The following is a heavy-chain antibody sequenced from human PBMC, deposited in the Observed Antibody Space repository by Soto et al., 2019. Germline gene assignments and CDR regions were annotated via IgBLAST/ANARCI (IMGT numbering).Heavy chain of an antibody. V-gene: IGHV2-5*02. CDR1: GFSLSTSGVG. CDR3: ALRRGYCSGGSCDSIWFDP. J-gene: IGHJ5*02. D-gene: IGHD2-15*01. CDR2: IYWVDDK. Sequence: QITLKESGPTLVKPTQTLTLTCTFSGFSLSTSGVGVGWIRKPPGKALEWLALIYWVDDKRYSPSLKSRLTITNDTSKNQVGLTMNNMDPVDTATYYCALRRGYCSGGSCDSIWFDPWGQGTLVTVSS.